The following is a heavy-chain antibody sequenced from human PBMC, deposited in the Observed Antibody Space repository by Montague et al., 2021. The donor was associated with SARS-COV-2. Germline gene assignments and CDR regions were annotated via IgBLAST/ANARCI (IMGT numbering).Heavy chain of an antibody. CDR1: GGSISRYY. Sequence: SETLSLTCTVAGGSISRYYWSWIRQPPGKGLERIGYINYSGSTNYNPSLKSRVTISVDTSKNQFSLNLSSVTAADTAVYYCARNLVVHYWYGMDVWGQGTTVTVSS. CDR2: INYSGST. V-gene: IGHV4-59*01. D-gene: IGHD2-15*01. J-gene: IGHJ6*02. CDR3: ARNLVVHYWYGMDV.